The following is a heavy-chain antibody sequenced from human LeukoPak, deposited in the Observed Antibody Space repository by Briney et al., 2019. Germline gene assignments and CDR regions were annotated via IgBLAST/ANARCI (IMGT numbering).Heavy chain of an antibody. J-gene: IGHJ3*02. CDR1: GGSISSDAHY. CDR3: ARHKGALLGFGEVGFREFDM. D-gene: IGHD3-10*01. CDR2: IYYRGNT. V-gene: IGHV4-39*01. Sequence: SETLSLTCSVSGGSISSDAHYWGWMRQPPGKGLEGIGCIYYRGNTYYNPSLKNRVTISIDTSKNQFSLNLNSVTAADTAVYYCARHKGALLGFGEVGFREFDMWGRGTMVTVS.